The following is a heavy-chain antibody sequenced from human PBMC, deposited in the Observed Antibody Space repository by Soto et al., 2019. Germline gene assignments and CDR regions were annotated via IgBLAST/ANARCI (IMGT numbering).Heavy chain of an antibody. D-gene: IGHD3-9*01. V-gene: IGHV3-74*01. J-gene: IGHJ6*02. CDR2: INSDGSST. CDR3: ATQTRDYDIFTGYYRSPYYYYGMDV. CDR1: GFTFSSYW. Sequence: PGGSLRLSCAASGFTFSSYWMHWFRQAPGKGLVWVSRINSDGSSTSYADSVKGRFTISRDNAKNTLYLQMNSLRAEDTAVYYCATQTRDYDIFTGYYRSPYYYYGMDVWGQGTTVTVSS.